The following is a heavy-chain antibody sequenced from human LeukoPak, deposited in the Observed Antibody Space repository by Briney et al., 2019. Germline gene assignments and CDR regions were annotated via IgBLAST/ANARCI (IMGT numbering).Heavy chain of an antibody. D-gene: IGHD6-6*01. Sequence: VSGPTLVNPTQTLTLTCTFSGFSLSTSGVGVGWIRQPPGKALEWLALIYWNDDKRYSPSLKSRLTITKDTSKNQVVLTMTNMDPVDTATYYCAHRLSLAARPGAFDIWGQGTMVTVSS. J-gene: IGHJ3*02. CDR1: GFSLSTSGVG. CDR2: IYWNDDK. V-gene: IGHV2-5*01. CDR3: AHRLSLAARPGAFDI.